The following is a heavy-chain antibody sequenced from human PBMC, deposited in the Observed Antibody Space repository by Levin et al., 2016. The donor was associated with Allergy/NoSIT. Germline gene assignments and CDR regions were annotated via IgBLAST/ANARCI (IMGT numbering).Heavy chain of an antibody. CDR2: ISYDGSNE. V-gene: IGHV3-30*03. Sequence: GESLKISCAASGFTFGTHGMHWVRQAPGKGLEWVAVISYDGSNEYYADSVKGRFTISRDNSRNTLYLHMNSLRAEDTAVYFCARVPAAIPAWFDRWGQGTLVTVSS. D-gene: IGHD2-21*02. CDR1: GFTFGTHG. J-gene: IGHJ5*02. CDR3: ARVPAAIPAWFDR.